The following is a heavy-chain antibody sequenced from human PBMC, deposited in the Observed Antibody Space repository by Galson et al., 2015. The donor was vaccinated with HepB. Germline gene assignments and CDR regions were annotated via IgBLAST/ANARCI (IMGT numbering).Heavy chain of an antibody. V-gene: IGHV3-21*01. Sequence: SLRLSCAASGFTFSSYSMNWVRQAPGKGLEWVSSISSSSSYIYYADSVKGRFTISRDNAKNSLYLQMNSLRAEDTAVYYCARELGGGYSGYDLLGDYYYGMDVWGQGTTVTVSS. CDR3: ARELGGGYSGYDLLGDYYYGMDV. J-gene: IGHJ6*02. D-gene: IGHD5-12*01. CDR1: GFTFSSYS. CDR2: ISSSSSYI.